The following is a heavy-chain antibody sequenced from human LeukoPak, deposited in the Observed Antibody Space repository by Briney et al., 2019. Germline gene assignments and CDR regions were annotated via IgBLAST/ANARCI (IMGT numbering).Heavy chain of an antibody. V-gene: IGHV1-18*01. Sequence: ASEKVSCKASGYTFTSYGISWVRQAPGQGLEWMGWISAYNGNTNYSQKLQGRVTMTTDTSTSTAYMELRSLRSDDTAVYYCARVDEVRWLQSPNIDYWGQGTLVTVSS. CDR2: ISAYNGNT. J-gene: IGHJ4*02. D-gene: IGHD5-24*01. CDR3: ARVDEVRWLQSPNIDY. CDR1: GYTFTSYG.